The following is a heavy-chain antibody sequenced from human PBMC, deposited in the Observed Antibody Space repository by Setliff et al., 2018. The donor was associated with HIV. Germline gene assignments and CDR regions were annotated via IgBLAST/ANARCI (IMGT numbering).Heavy chain of an antibody. V-gene: IGHV5-51*01. CDR1: GYTFANYW. Sequence: PGESLKISCQGSGYTFANYWIGWVRQMPGKGLEWMGIIYPGDSDSRDSPSFQGQVIISADKSLSTAYQQWSSLKASDTAIYYCARGLGVRGRGDVFDIWGQGTMVTVSS. CDR3: ARGLGVRGRGDVFDI. J-gene: IGHJ3*02. D-gene: IGHD3-16*01. CDR2: IYPGDSDS.